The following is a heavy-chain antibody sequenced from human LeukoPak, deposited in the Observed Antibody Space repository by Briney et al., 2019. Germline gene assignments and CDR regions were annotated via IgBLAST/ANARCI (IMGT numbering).Heavy chain of an antibody. D-gene: IGHD3-22*01. CDR3: ARRGYHDSSGYDY. J-gene: IGHJ4*02. V-gene: IGHV3-21*06. Sequence: GGSLRLSCAASGFTFSSYAMNWVRQAPGKGLEWVSSISGRSADIYYADSVKGRFTISRDNAKSSVFLQMNNLRVEDTAIYYCARRGYHDSSGYDYWGQGTPVTVSS. CDR2: ISGRSADI. CDR1: GFTFSSYA.